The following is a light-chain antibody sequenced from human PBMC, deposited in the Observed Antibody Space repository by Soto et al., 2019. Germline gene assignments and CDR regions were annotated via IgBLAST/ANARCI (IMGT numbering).Light chain of an antibody. Sequence: EIVLTQSPATLSLSPGERATLSCWASQSVSSYLAWYQQKPGQAPRLLIYDASNRATGIPVRFSGSGSGTDFTLTISSLEPEDFAVYYCQQRSNWPWTFGQGTKVEIK. V-gene: IGKV3-11*01. CDR2: DAS. CDR3: QQRSNWPWT. J-gene: IGKJ1*01. CDR1: QSVSSY.